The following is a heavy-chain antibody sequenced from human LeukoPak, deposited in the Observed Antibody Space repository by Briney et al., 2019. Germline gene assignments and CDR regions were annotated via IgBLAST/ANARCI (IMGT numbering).Heavy chain of an antibody. CDR2: INSDGSST. J-gene: IGHJ3*02. CDR3: ARVPGAWAPILVTYDAFDI. D-gene: IGHD3-9*01. CDR1: GFTFSSYW. Sequence: PGGSLRLSCAASGFTFSSYWMHWVRQAPGKGLVWVSRINSDGSSTSYADSVKGRFTISRDNAKNTLYLQMNSLRAEDTAVYYCARVPGAWAPILVTYDAFDIWGQGTMVTVSS. V-gene: IGHV3-74*01.